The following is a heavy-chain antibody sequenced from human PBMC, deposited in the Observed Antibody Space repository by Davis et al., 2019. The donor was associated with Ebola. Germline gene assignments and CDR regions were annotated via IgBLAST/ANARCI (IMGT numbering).Heavy chain of an antibody. CDR1: GFTFATYG. V-gene: IGHV3-48*02. CDR3: TNLGAYPAHY. CDR2: ISSSGSPI. D-gene: IGHD3-16*01. J-gene: IGHJ4*02. Sequence: GGSLRLSCVGSGFTFATYGMNWVRQGPGKGLEWIAHISSSGSPIFYADSVKGRFTVSRDNAKNSVFLQLDSLRDDDTAVYFCTNLGAYPAHYWGQGTLVNVSS.